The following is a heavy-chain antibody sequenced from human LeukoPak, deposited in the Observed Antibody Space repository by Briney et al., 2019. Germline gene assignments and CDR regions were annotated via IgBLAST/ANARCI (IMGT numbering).Heavy chain of an antibody. CDR1: GYTFTGYY. CDR2: INPNSGGT. Sequence: ASVKVSCKASGYTFTGYYMHWVRQAPGQGLEWMGRINPNSGGTNYAQKSQGRVTMTRDTSISTAYMELSRLRSDDTAVYYCARDGDCSGGSCYYDFDYWGQGTLVTVSS. V-gene: IGHV1-2*06. J-gene: IGHJ4*02. CDR3: ARDGDCSGGSCYYDFDY. D-gene: IGHD2-15*01.